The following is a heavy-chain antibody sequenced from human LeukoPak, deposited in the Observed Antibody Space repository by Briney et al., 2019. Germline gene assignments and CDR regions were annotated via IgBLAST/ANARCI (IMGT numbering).Heavy chain of an antibody. CDR1: GFTFSSYA. V-gene: IGHV3-23*01. CDR2: ISGSGGST. Sequence: GGSLRLSCAASGFTFSSYAMSWVRQAPGKGLEWVSAISGSGGSTYYADSVKGRFTISRDNAKNSLYLQMNSLRAEDTAVYYCARGVGLLDWPREAYYYMDVWGKGTTVTVSS. J-gene: IGHJ6*03. CDR3: ARGVGLLDWPREAYYYMDV. D-gene: IGHD3-9*01.